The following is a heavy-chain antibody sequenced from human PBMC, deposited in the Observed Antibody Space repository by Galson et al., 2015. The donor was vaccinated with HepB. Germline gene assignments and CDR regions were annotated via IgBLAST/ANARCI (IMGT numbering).Heavy chain of an antibody. V-gene: IGHV3-30*02. CDR3: ATVAWKINPGFDI. CDR1: GFAFRDYA. Sequence: SLRLSCAASGFAFRDYAMHWVRQAPGKGLEWVAYISHDENTKRFADSVQGRFTVSRDNPKDTLYLHLNSLKTEDMAVYYCATVAWKINPGFDIWGRGSMVTVSP. CDR2: ISHDENTK. J-gene: IGHJ3*02. D-gene: IGHD1-1*01.